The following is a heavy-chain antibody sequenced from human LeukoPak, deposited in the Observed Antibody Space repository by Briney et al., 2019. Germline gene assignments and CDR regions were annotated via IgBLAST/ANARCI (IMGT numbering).Heavy chain of an antibody. D-gene: IGHD3-10*01. CDR2: IYYSGST. CDR1: GGSISSYY. V-gene: IGHV4-59*01. Sequence: SETLSLTCTVSGGSISSYYWSWIRQPPGKGLEWIGYIYYSGSTNYNPSLKSRVTISVDTSKNQFSLKLSSVTAADTAVYYCARTSTYSYASEIPPKVIYFDYWGQGTLVTVSS. CDR3: ARTSTYSYASEIPPKVIYFDY. J-gene: IGHJ4*02.